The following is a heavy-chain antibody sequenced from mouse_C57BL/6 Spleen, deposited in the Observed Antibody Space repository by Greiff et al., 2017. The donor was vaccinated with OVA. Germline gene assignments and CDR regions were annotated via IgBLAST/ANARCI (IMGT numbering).Heavy chain of an antibody. Sequence: VQRVESGPELVKPGASVKISCKASGYAFSSSWMNWVKQRPGKGLEWIGRIYPGDGDTNYNGKFKGKATLTADKSSSTAYMQLSSLTSEDSAVYFCARSAGDGYNWYFDVWGTGTTVTVSS. V-gene: IGHV1-82*01. CDR1: GYAFSSSW. D-gene: IGHD2-3*01. CDR3: ARSAGDGYNWYFDV. J-gene: IGHJ1*03. CDR2: IYPGDGDT.